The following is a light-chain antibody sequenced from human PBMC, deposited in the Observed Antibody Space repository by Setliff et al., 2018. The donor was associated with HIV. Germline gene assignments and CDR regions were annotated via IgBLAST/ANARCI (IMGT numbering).Light chain of an antibody. V-gene: IGLV2-14*03. J-gene: IGLJ1*01. Sequence: QSVLTQPASVSGSPGQSITISCTGSSSDVGGYAFVSWSQQHPGRAPRLMIYNVNNRPSGISDRFSGSKSGNTASLTISGLQADDEADYYCSSYRDVGAVVFGTGTKVTVL. CDR1: SSDVGGYAF. CDR3: SSYRDVGAVV. CDR2: NVN.